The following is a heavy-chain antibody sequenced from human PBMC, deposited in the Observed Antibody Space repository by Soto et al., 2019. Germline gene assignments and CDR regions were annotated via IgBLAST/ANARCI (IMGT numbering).Heavy chain of an antibody. J-gene: IGHJ4*02. D-gene: IGHD3-10*01. CDR2: ISYDGSNK. CDR1: GFTFSSYG. V-gene: IGHV3-30*18. Sequence: PGGSLRLSCAASGFTFSSYGMHWVRQAPGKVLEWVAVISYDGSNKYYADSVKGRFTISRDNSKNTLYLQMNSLRAEDTAVYYCAKVSAARLKVRGVLFDYWGQGTLVTVSS. CDR3: AKVSAARLKVRGVLFDY.